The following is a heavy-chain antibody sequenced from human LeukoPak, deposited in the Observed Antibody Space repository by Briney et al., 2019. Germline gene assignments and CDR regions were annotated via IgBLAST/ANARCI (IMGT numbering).Heavy chain of an antibody. V-gene: IGHV3-23*01. D-gene: IGHD1-1*01. CDR2: ISASGGTT. CDR3: TRSRGWNEVFYYYYMDV. CDR1: GFTFSSYG. Sequence: PGGTLRLSCAASGFTFSSYGISWVRQAPGKGLEWVSAISASGGTTYYADSVKGHFTISRDNSKNTLYLQMNSLKTEDTAVYYCTRSRGWNEVFYYYYMDVWGKGTTVTVSS. J-gene: IGHJ6*03.